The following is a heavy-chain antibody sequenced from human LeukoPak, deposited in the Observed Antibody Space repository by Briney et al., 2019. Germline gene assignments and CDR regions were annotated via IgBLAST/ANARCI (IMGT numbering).Heavy chain of an antibody. CDR2: IYYSGST. CDR1: GGSISSNSYF. CDR3: ARLWKNGPQTFDY. D-gene: IGHD1-1*01. J-gene: IGHJ4*02. Sequence: PSETLSLTCTVSGGSISSNSYFWGGLRQPPGKGLEGIGSIYYSGSTYYNPSLKSRVTISVDTSKNQFSLRLSSVTAADTAVYYCARLWKNGPQTFDYWGQGTLVTVSS. V-gene: IGHV4-39*01.